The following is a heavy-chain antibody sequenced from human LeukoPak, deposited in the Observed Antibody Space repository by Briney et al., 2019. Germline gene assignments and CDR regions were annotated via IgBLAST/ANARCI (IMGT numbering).Heavy chain of an antibody. D-gene: IGHD5-12*01. CDR2: IYNGGST. J-gene: IGHJ4*02. Sequence: GGSLRLSCAASGFTGSSNYMSWVRQAPGKGLEWDSVIYNGGSTYYADSVKGRFTISRDNSKNTLYLQMNSLRAEDTAMYYCASRYGGYGELFDYWGQGTLVTVPS. CDR1: GFTGSSNY. V-gene: IGHV3-66*01. CDR3: ASRYGGYGELFDY.